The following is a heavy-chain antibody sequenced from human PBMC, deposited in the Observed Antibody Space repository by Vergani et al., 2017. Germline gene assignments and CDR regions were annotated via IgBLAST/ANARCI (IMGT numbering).Heavy chain of an antibody. D-gene: IGHD2-2*03. J-gene: IGHJ4*02. CDR2: ISYDGSNK. Sequence: QVQLVESGGGVVQPGRSLRLSCAASGFTFSSYGMHWVRPAPGKGLEWVAVISYDGSNKYYADSVKGRFTISRDNSKKTLYLQMNSLRAEDTAVYYCAKAQLGYCSSTSCFSFDYWGQGTLVTVSS. CDR1: GFTFSSYG. V-gene: IGHV3-30*18. CDR3: AKAQLGYCSSTSCFSFDY.